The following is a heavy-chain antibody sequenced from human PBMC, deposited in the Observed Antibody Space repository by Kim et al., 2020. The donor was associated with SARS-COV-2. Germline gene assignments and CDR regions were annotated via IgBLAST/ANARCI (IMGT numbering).Heavy chain of an antibody. CDR1: GFTFSDYY. CDR2: ISSSGSTI. D-gene: IGHD5-12*01. V-gene: IGHV3-11*01. CDR3: ARDGRDGYKDNYYYYGMDV. Sequence: GGSLRLSCAASGFTFSDYYMSWIRQAPGKGLEWVSYISSSGSTIYYADSVKGRFTISRDNAKNSLYLQMNSLRAEVTAVYYCARDGRDGYKDNYYYYGMDVWGQGTTVTVSS. J-gene: IGHJ6*02.